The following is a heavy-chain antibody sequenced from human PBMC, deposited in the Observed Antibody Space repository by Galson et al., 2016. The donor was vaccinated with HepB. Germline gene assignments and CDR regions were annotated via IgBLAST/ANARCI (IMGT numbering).Heavy chain of an antibody. J-gene: IGHJ3*02. V-gene: IGHV4-30-4*01. CDR1: GGSTSSGDSY. CDR3: ARADGDYEADAFDI. D-gene: IGHD4-17*01. CDR2: IYHTGRT. Sequence: TLSLTCTVSGGSTSSGDSYWSWLRQPPGKGLEWIGYIYHTGRTYYNPSLKTRVTISVYVSNDQFSLNLSSATAADTAIYYCARADGDYEADAFDIWGLGAMVTVSA.